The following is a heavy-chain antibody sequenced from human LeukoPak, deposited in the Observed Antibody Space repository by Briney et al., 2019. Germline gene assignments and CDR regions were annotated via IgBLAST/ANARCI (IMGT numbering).Heavy chain of an antibody. CDR2: IWYDGSNK. CDR1: GFTFSSYG. Sequence: PGGYLRLSCAASGFTFSSYGMHWVRQAPGKGLEWVAAIWYDGSNKYYADSVKGRFTISRDNSKNTLYLQMNSLRAEDTAVYYCARAGSGWYPHFDYWGQGSLVTVSS. CDR3: ARAGSGWYPHFDY. V-gene: IGHV3-33*01. D-gene: IGHD6-19*01. J-gene: IGHJ4*02.